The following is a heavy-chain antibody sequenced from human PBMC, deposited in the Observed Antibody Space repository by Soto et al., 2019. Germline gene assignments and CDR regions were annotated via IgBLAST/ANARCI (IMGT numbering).Heavy chain of an antibody. CDR2: INSDGSST. CDR1: GFTFSSYW. D-gene: IGHD5-12*01. J-gene: IGHJ4*02. Sequence: EVQLVESGGGLVQPGGSLRLSCAASGFTFSSYWMHWVRQAPGKGLVWVSRINSDGSSTSYADSVKGRFTISRDNAKNTLYLQMNSLRAEDTAVYYCARGSVYSGYDQPAYFDYWGQGTLVTVSS. CDR3: ARGSVYSGYDQPAYFDY. V-gene: IGHV3-74*01.